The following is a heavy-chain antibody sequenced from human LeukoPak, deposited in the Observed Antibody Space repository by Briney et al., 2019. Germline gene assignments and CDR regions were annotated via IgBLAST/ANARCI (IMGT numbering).Heavy chain of an antibody. D-gene: IGHD1-26*01. CDR3: ARTFRRDGSYPFDY. V-gene: IGHV1-69*04. J-gene: IGHJ4*02. CDR1: GGTFSSYA. CDR2: MIPIFGIA. Sequence: SVKVSCKASGGTFSSYAISWVRQAPGQGLEWMGRMIPIFGIANYAQKFQGRVTITADKSTSTAYMELSSLRSEDTAVYYCARTFRRDGSYPFDYWGQGTLATVSS.